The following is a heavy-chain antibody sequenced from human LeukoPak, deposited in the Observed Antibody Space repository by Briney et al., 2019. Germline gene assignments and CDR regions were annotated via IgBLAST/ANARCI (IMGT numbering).Heavy chain of an antibody. CDR1: GYTFTSYG. J-gene: IGHJ4*02. CDR2: NSAYNGNT. Sequence: ASVKVSCKASGYTFTSYGFTWVRQAPGQGLEWMGWNSAYNGNTDYAQKLQGRVTMTTDTSTSTAYMELRSLRSDDTAVYFCARAYYHDTSSYQGFDFWGQGTLVTVSS. V-gene: IGHV1-18*01. D-gene: IGHD3-22*01. CDR3: ARAYYHDTSSYQGFDF.